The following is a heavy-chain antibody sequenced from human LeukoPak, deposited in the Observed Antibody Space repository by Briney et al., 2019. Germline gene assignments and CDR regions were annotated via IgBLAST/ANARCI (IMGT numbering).Heavy chain of an antibody. J-gene: IGHJ6*02. CDR1: GGSISSTNYY. V-gene: IGHV4-31*03. CDR3: ARDGYGMTLDV. D-gene: IGHD5-18*01. Sequence: SETLSLTCTVSGGSISSTNYYWTWIRQHPGKGLEWIGYIYYSGSTNYNPSLKSRVTLSVVTSKNQFSLKLSSVTAADTAVYYCARDGYGMTLDVWGQGTTVTVSS. CDR2: IYYSGST.